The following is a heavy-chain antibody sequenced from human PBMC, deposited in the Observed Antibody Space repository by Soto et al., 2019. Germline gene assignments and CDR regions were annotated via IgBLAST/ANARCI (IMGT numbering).Heavy chain of an antibody. V-gene: IGHV1-69*13. D-gene: IGHD5-12*01. CDR1: GGTFSSYA. CDR3: AREGRWLQSRYYFDY. J-gene: IGHJ4*02. CDR2: IIPIFGTA. Sequence: ASVKVSCKASGGTFSSYAISCVRQAPGQGLEWMGGIIPIFGTANYAQKFQGRVTITADESTSTAYMELSSLRSEDTAVYYCAREGRWLQSRYYFDYWGQGTLVTVSS.